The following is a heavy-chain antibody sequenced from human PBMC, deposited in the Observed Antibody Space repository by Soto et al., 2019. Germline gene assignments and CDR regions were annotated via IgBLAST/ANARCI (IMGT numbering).Heavy chain of an antibody. CDR1: GFTFSRYA. CDR2: INHDSGTI. CDR3: ASTFRFDTIFGVVKPNYFDY. Sequence: GGSLRLSCAASGFTFSRYAMNWVRQAPGKGLEWVSYINHDSGTIYYADSVKGRFTISRDNANNLLSLQMNSLRAADTAVYYCASTFRFDTIFGVVKPNYFDYWGQGILVTVSS. V-gene: IGHV3-48*01. J-gene: IGHJ4*02. D-gene: IGHD3-3*01.